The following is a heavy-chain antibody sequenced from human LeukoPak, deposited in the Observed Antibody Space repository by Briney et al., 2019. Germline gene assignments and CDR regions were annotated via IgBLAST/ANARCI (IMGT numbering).Heavy chain of an antibody. CDR1: GGSISSYY. CDR3: ARLPGSGERDY. J-gene: IGHJ4*02. D-gene: IGHD3-10*01. V-gene: IGHV4-39*01. Sequence: SETLSLTCTVSGGSISSYYWGWIRQPPGKGLEWIGSIYYSGSTYYNPSLKSRVTISVDTSKNQFSLKLSSVTAADTAVYYCARLPGSGERDYWGQGTLVTVSS. CDR2: IYYSGST.